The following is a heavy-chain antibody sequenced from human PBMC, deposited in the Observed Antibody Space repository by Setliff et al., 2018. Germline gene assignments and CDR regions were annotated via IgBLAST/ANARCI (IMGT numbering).Heavy chain of an antibody. Sequence: LRLSCATSGFTFSNYAMGWVRQAPGKGLERVSVITSSGRDTYYTDSVKGRFTISRDNSDNTLYLQMNSLRDADTAIYYCVKGTLPYCTGPTCYPLDHWGQGTLVTVSS. J-gene: IGHJ4*02. D-gene: IGHD2-8*02. V-gene: IGHV3-23*01. CDR3: VKGTLPYCTGPTCYPLDH. CDR2: ITSSGRDT. CDR1: GFTFSNYA.